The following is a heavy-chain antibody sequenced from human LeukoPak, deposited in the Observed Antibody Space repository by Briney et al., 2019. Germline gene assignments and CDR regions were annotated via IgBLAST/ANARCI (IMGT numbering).Heavy chain of an antibody. CDR1: GFTFSSYG. Sequence: GGSLRLSCAASGFTFSSYGMHWVRQAPGKERECLAVISYDGSNKYYANSVKGRFTISRDNSKNTLYLQMNSLRAEDTAVYFCAKTVSGSHSYQGGDYWGQGTLVTVST. D-gene: IGHD3-16*02. V-gene: IGHV3-30*18. J-gene: IGHJ4*02. CDR2: ISYDGSNK. CDR3: AKTVSGSHSYQGGDY.